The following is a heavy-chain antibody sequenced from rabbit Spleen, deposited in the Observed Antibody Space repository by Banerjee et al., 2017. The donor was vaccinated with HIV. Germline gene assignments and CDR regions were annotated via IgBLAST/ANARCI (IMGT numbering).Heavy chain of an antibody. CDR2: IAGSSSGFT. D-gene: IGHD8-1*01. CDR3: ARDTASSFSSYGMDL. Sequence: QEQLVESGGGLVQPEGSLTLTCTASGFSFSSSHYICWVRQAPGKGLEWISCIAGSSSGFTYSATWAKGRFTISKASSTTVTLQMTTLTAVDTATYFCARDTASSFSSYGMDLWGPGPWSPS. CDR1: GFSFSSSHY. J-gene: IGHJ6*01. V-gene: IGHV1S45*01.